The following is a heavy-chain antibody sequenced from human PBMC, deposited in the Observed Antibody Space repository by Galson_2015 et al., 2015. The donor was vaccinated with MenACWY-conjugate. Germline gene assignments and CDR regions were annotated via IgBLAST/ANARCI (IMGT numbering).Heavy chain of an antibody. CDR2: IKQDGSEK. V-gene: IGHV3-7*01. D-gene: IGHD3-16*01. CDR3: ARDMITFGGPIDY. J-gene: IGHJ4*02. CDR1: GFTFSSYW. Sequence: SLRLSCAASGFTFSSYWMSWVRQAPGKGLEWVANIKQDGSEKYYADSVKGRFTISRDNAKNSLYLQMNSLRAEDTAVYYCARDMITFGGPIDYWGQGTLVTVSS.